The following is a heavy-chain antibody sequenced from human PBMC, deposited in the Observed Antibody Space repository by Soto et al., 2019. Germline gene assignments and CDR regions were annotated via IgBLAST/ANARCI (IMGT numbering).Heavy chain of an antibody. Sequence: QMQLVQSGPEVKKPGTSVKVSCKASGFTFTSSAVQWVRQARGQRLEWIGWIVVGSGNTNYAQKFQERVTITRDMSTSTAYMELSSLRAEDTAVYYCAADRAWELLFDYWGQGTLVTVSS. J-gene: IGHJ4*02. CDR3: AADRAWELLFDY. CDR1: GFTFTSSA. CDR2: IVVGSGNT. D-gene: IGHD1-26*01. V-gene: IGHV1-58*01.